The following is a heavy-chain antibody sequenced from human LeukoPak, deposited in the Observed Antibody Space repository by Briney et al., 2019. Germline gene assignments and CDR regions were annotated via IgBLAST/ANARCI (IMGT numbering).Heavy chain of an antibody. D-gene: IGHD3-10*01. CDR3: AKMVLWFGELMPAEFDY. CDR1: GFTFSSYG. J-gene: IGHJ4*02. V-gene: IGHV3-23*01. CDR2: ISGSGGST. Sequence: GGSLRLSCAASGFTFSSYGMSWVRQAPGKGLEWVSAISGSGGSTYYADSVKGRFTISRDNSKNTLYLQMNSLRAEDTAVYYCAKMVLWFGELMPAEFDYWGQGTLVTVSS.